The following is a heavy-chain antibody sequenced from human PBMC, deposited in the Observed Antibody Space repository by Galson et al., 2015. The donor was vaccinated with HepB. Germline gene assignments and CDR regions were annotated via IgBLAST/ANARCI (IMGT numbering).Heavy chain of an antibody. J-gene: IGHJ4*02. CDR3: ARLYYYDSGGYYYYFDY. CDR1: GGSINNYY. CDR2: VSHSGGT. Sequence: ETLSLTCTVSGGSINNYYWSWIRQSPGKGLEWIGYVSHSGGTNYNPSLNSRVTISVDTSKNQLSLKLRSVTAADTAVYYCARLYYYDSGGYYYYFDYWGQGTLVTVSS. V-gene: IGHV4-59*08. D-gene: IGHD3-22*01.